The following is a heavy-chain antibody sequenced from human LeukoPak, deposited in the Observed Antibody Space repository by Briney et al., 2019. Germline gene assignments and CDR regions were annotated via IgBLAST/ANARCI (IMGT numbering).Heavy chain of an antibody. Sequence: GGSLRLSCAASGFTVSSNYMSWVRQAPGKGLEWVSVIYSGGSTYYADSVKGRFTISRDNSKNTLYLQMNSLRAEDAAVYYCARENYGDYLDYWGQGTLVTVSS. D-gene: IGHD4-17*01. CDR3: ARENYGDYLDY. CDR2: IYSGGST. CDR1: GFTVSSNY. V-gene: IGHV3-53*01. J-gene: IGHJ4*02.